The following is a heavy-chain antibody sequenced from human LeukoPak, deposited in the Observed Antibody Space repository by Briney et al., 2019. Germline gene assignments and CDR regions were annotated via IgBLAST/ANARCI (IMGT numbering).Heavy chain of an antibody. J-gene: IGHJ5*02. V-gene: IGHV3-7*01. D-gene: IGHD2-21*01. CDR1: GFTFSHYW. CDR2: VKVDGSEK. CDR3: ARATASNWFDP. Sequence: GGSLRLSYAASGFTFSHYWMSWVRQAPGKGLEGVARVKVDGSEKNYVDSVKGRFTISRDNATNSLYLQMTSLRVDDTAVYYCARATASNWFDPRGQGTLVTVSS.